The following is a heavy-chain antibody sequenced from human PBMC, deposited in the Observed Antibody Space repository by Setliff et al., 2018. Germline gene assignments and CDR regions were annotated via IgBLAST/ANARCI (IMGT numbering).Heavy chain of an antibody. CDR1: GSSFSSYS. V-gene: IGHV4-59*08. CDR3: ARWRVRDSGYYPRLSYMDV. CDR2: KYYSGST. D-gene: IGHD3-22*01. Sequence: KTSETLSLTCTVSGSSFSSYSWSWIRQPPGKGLEWIGYKYYSGSTNSNPSLKSRVTISVDTSKNQFSLKLSSVTAADTAVYYCARWRVRDSGYYPRLSYMDVWGKGTTVTSP. J-gene: IGHJ6*03.